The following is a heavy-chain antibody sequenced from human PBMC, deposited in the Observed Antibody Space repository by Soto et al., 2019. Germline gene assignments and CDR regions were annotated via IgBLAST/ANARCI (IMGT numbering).Heavy chain of an antibody. Sequence: PSETLSLTCTVSGDSISSYSWSWIRQPPGKGLEWIGNIHYNGNTKYSPSLKSRVTMSVDTSKNHFSLKLISVTTADAAVYYCANLDMITFGGVIGPNDEFDIWGQGTMVS. CDR2: IHYNGNT. J-gene: IGHJ3*02. D-gene: IGHD3-16*02. CDR3: ANLDMITFGGVIGPNDEFDI. CDR1: GDSISSYS. V-gene: IGHV4-59*01.